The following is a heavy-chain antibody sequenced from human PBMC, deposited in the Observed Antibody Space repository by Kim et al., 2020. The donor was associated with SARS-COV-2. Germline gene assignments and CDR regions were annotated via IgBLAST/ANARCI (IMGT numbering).Heavy chain of an antibody. CDR2: GSDE. J-gene: IGHJ4*02. Sequence: GSDEKYVGSVQGRFTISRDNAKNSLYLQMNSLGAGDTAVYHCARGDLYGPHYWGQGTLVTVSS. D-gene: IGHD3-10*01. V-gene: IGHV3-7*01. CDR3: ARGDLYGPHY.